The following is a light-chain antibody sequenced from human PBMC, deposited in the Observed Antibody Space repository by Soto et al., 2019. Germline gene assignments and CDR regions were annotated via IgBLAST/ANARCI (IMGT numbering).Light chain of an antibody. CDR3: SSYAGSNNWV. V-gene: IGLV2-8*01. Sequence: QSALTQPPSASGSPGQSVTISCTGTSSDVGGYKYVSWYQQHPGKAPKLMIYEVSKRPSGVPDRFSGSKSGNTASLTVSGLQAEDEADYYCSSYAGSNNWVFGGGTKLNVL. CDR2: EVS. CDR1: SSDVGGYKY. J-gene: IGLJ3*02.